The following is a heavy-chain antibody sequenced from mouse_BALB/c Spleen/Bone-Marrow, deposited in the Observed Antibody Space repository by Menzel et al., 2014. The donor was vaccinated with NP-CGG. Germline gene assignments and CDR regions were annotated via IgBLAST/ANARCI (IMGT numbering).Heavy chain of an antibody. V-gene: IGHV3-1*02. Sequence: EVQLQQSGPDLVKPSQSLSLTCIVTGYSITSGYSWHWIRQFPGNNLEWMGYIHYSGNTNYDPSLRSRISITRDTSKNQFFLQLSSVTTEDTATYYCARREFAMDYWGQGTSVTVSS. CDR3: ARREFAMDY. J-gene: IGHJ4*01. CDR2: IHYSGNT. CDR1: GYSITSGYS.